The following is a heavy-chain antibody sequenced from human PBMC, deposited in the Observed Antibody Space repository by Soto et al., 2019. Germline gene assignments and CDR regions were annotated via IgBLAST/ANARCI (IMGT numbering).Heavy chain of an antibody. J-gene: IGHJ4*02. V-gene: IGHV1-18*01. CDR2: ISAYNGNT. D-gene: IGHD2-8*01. CDR1: GYTFTSYG. CDR3: ARGPHSPYCTNGVCYFPY. Sequence: ASVKVSCKASGYTFTSYGISWVRQAPGQGLEWMGWISAYNGNTNYAQKLQGRVTMTTDTSTSTAYMELRSLRSDDTAVYYCARGPHSPYCTNGVCYFPYWGQGTLVTVSS.